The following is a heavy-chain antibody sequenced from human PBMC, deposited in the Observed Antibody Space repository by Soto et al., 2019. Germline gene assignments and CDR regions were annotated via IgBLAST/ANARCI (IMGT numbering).Heavy chain of an antibody. CDR3: ARDYSNIWRGWFDP. V-gene: IGHV3-74*01. J-gene: IGHJ5*02. D-gene: IGHD1-1*01. Sequence: EVQLVESGGGLVQPGGSLGLSCAASGFTFSSYWMHWVRQAPGKGLVWVSRIKSDGSSTSYADSVKGRFTISRDNAKNTLYLQMNSLRAEDTAVYYCARDYSNIWRGWFDPWGQGTLVTVSS. CDR1: GFTFSSYW. CDR2: IKSDGSST.